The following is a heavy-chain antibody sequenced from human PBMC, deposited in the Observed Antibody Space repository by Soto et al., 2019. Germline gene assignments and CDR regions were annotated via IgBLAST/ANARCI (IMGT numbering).Heavy chain of an antibody. J-gene: IGHJ6*02. CDR1: GFTFSGSA. CDR2: IRSKANSYAT. D-gene: IGHD4-4*01. Sequence: TGGSLSLSCAASGFTFSGSAMHWVRQASGKGLEWVGRIRSKANSYATAYAASVKGRFTISRDDSKNTAYLQMNSLKTEDTAVYYCTTLTSYYYYGMDVWGQGTTVTVYS. CDR3: TTLTSYYYYGMDV. V-gene: IGHV3-73*01.